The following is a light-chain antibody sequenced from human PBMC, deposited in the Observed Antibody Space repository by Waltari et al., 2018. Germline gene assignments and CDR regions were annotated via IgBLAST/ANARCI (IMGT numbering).Light chain of an antibody. CDR2: STT. CDR3: LLYDGSDQV. J-gene: IGLJ3*02. Sequence: QTVVTQEPSLTVSPGGAVTLTCASSAGAVTSGNYPNWIQQKPGQVPRALIHSTTNGHSRTPARFSGSLLGGKAALTLSGVQPEDEAEYYCLLYDGSDQVFGGGTKLTVL. V-gene: IGLV7-43*01. CDR1: AGAVTSGNY.